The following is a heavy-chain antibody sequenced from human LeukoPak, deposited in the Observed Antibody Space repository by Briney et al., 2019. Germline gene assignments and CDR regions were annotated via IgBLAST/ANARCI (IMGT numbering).Heavy chain of an antibody. CDR2: INAGNGDT. J-gene: IGHJ4*02. V-gene: IGHV1-3*01. Sequence: ASVKVSCKASGYTFTSYAMHWVRQAPGQRLEWMGWINAGNGDTKYSQKFQDRLTITRDTSASTAYMYLSSLRPEDTAVYYCAKDIPDSGTYYGLDYWGQGTLVTVSS. D-gene: IGHD1-26*01. CDR3: AKDIPDSGTYYGLDY. CDR1: GYTFTSYA.